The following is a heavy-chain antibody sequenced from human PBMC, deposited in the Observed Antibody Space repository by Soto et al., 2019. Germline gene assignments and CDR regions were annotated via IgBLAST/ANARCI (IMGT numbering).Heavy chain of an antibody. CDR1: GYTFTSYA. CDR2: INAGNGNT. D-gene: IGHD3-10*01. CDR3: ASNYGSGSYYSLEYYYYMDV. V-gene: IGHV1-3*01. Sequence: GASVKVSCKASGYTFTSYAMHWVRQAPGERLEWMGWINAGNGNTKYSQKFQGRVTITRDTSASTAYMELSSLRSEDTAVYYCASNYGSGSYYSLEYYYYMDVWGKGTTVTVSS. J-gene: IGHJ6*03.